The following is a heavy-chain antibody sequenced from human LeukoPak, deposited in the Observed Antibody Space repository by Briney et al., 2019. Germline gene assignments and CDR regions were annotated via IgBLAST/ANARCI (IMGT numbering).Heavy chain of an antibody. J-gene: IGHJ2*01. D-gene: IGHD6-19*01. CDR3: ARGRGQWLARGTNWYFDL. Sequence: ASVKVSCKASGYTFTSYDINWVRQADGQGIEWMGWMNPNSGNTGSEQKCQGRVNMTRDTSISTAYMELSSLRSEDTAVYYCARGRGQWLARGTNWYFDLWGRGTLVTVSS. V-gene: IGHV1-8*01. CDR1: GYTFTSYD. CDR2: MNPNSGNT.